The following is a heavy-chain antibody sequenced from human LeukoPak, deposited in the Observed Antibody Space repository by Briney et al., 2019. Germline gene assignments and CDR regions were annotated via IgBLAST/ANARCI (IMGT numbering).Heavy chain of an antibody. Sequence: SETLSLTCAVYGGSFSGYYWSWIRQPPGKGLEWIGSIYYSGSTYYNPSLKSRVTISVDTSKNQFSLKLSSVTAADTAVYYCARHGVVPAAIRAPFDYWGQGTLVTVSS. CDR1: GGSFSGYY. CDR2: IYYSGST. V-gene: IGHV4-34*01. J-gene: IGHJ4*02. D-gene: IGHD2-2*02. CDR3: ARHGVVPAAIRAPFDY.